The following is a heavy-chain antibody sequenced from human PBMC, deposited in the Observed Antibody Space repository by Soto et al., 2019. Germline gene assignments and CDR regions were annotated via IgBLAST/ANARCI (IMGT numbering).Heavy chain of an antibody. D-gene: IGHD3-3*01. CDR3: ARVASPFLSGHKYYYYGMDV. V-gene: IGHV3-48*02. CDR1: GFTFSSYS. CDR2: ISSSSSTI. Sequence: GGSLRLSCAASGFTFSSYSMNWVRQAPGKGLEWVSYISSSSSTIYYADSVKGRFTISRDNAKNSLYLQMNSLRDEDTAVYYCARVASPFLSGHKYYYYGMDVWGQGTTVTVSS. J-gene: IGHJ6*02.